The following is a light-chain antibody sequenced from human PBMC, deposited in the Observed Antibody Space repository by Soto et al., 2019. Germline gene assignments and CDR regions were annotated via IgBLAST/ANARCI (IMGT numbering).Light chain of an antibody. J-gene: IGKJ3*01. V-gene: IGKV1-27*01. CDR1: QGIANF. CDR2: AAS. Sequence: DIQMTQSPSSLSASVGDRVTITCRASQGIANFLAWYQQKPGKVPRLLIYAASTLQSGVPSRFSGSGSGTDFTLTISSLQPEDVATYYCQKYNIAPFTFGPGTKVDIK. CDR3: QKYNIAPFT.